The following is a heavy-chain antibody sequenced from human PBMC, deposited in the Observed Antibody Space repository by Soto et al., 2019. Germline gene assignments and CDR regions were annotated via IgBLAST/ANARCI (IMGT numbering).Heavy chain of an antibody. J-gene: IGHJ4*02. Sequence: QVQLVESGGGVVQPGRSLRLSCAASGFTFSSYGMHWVRQAPGKGLEWVAVIWYDGSNKYYADSVKGRFTISRDNSKSTLYLQMNSLRAEDTAVYYCATAYYDFWSGYYTNFDYWGQGTLVTVSS. CDR1: GFTFSSYG. V-gene: IGHV3-33*01. CDR3: ATAYYDFWSGYYTNFDY. D-gene: IGHD3-3*01. CDR2: IWYDGSNK.